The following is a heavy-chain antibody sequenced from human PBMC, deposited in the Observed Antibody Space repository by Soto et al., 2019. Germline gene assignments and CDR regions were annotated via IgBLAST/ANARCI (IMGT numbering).Heavy chain of an antibody. CDR2: ISWNSGSI. J-gene: IGHJ6*02. CDR1: GFTFDDYA. CDR3: AKGGSYYYGSGSYSASHYGMDV. D-gene: IGHD3-10*01. V-gene: IGHV3-9*01. Sequence: PGGSLRLSCAASGFTFDDYAMHWVRQAPGKGLEWVSGISWNSGSIGYADSVKGRFTISRDNAKNSLYLQMNSLRAEDTALYYCAKGGSYYYGSGSYSASHYGMDVWGQGTTVTVSS.